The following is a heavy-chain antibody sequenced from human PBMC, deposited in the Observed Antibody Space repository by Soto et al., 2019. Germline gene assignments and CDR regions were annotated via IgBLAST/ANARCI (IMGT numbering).Heavy chain of an antibody. CDR3: ARARMVRGVIYYYGMDV. Sequence: QVQLQESGPGLVKSSQTLSLTCAVSGGSISSGGNYWSWIRQHPGKGLEWIGYIYYSGSTYYNPSLKSRVTISVDTSKSQYSLQMNSVTAADTAVYYCARARMVRGVIYYYGMDVWGQGTTVTVSS. D-gene: IGHD3-10*01. CDR1: GGSISSGGNY. CDR2: IYYSGST. J-gene: IGHJ6*02. V-gene: IGHV4-31*11.